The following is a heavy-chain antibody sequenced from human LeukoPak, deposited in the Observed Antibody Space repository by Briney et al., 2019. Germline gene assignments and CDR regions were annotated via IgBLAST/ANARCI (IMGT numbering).Heavy chain of an antibody. CDR1: GGSFSSYY. J-gene: IGHJ5*02. Sequence: SETLSLTCTVSGGSFSSYYRRWVRQPPGKGLEWIGYIYYSGSTNYNPSLKNRVTISVDTSKYQFSLKLSSVTAADTAVYYCARVNYYGSGSPRARFDPWGQGTLVTVSS. V-gene: IGHV4-59*01. CDR2: IYYSGST. D-gene: IGHD3-10*01. CDR3: ARVNYYGSGSPRARFDP.